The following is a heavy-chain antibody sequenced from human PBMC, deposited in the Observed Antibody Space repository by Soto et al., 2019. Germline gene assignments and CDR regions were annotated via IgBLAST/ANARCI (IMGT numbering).Heavy chain of an antibody. CDR2: IYYSGST. D-gene: IGHD3-16*01. J-gene: IGHJ4*02. CDR3: ARTLEDYVWGSYDY. Sequence: QVQLQESGPGLVKPSVTLSLTCTVSGGSISSYYWSWIRQPPGKGLEWIGYIYYSGSTNYNPSLKSRVTISVDTSKNQFSLKLSSVTAADTAVYYCARTLEDYVWGSYDYWGQGTLVTVSS. V-gene: IGHV4-59*01. CDR1: GGSISSYY.